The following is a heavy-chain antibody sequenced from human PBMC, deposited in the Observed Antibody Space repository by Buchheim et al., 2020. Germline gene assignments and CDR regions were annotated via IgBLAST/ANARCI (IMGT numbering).Heavy chain of an antibody. CDR2: INYSGIT. CDR1: GYSISSGCW. J-gene: IGHJ4*02. Sequence: QAQLQESGPGLVKPSDTLSLTCAVSGYSISSGCWWGWIRQPPGKGLEWIAYINYSGITYYTPSLRSRVTMSVDTSKNQFSLKLSSVTAVDTAVYYCARLVNRRREYDYWGQGTL. D-gene: IGHD2/OR15-2a*01. CDR3: ARLVNRRREYDY. V-gene: IGHV4-28*01.